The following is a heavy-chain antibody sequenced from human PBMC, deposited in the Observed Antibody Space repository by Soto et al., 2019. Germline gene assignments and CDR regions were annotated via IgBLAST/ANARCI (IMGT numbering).Heavy chain of an antibody. J-gene: IGHJ4*02. CDR1: GFTFSSYA. CDR3: ANFRYSYGYGYRDY. CDR2: ISGSGGST. D-gene: IGHD5-18*01. V-gene: IGHV3-23*01. Sequence: PGGSLRLSCAASGFTFSSYAMSWVRQAPGKGLEWVSAISGSGGSTYYADSVKGRFTISRDNSKNTLYLQMNSLRAEDTAVYYCANFRYSYGYGYRDYWGQGTLVTVSS.